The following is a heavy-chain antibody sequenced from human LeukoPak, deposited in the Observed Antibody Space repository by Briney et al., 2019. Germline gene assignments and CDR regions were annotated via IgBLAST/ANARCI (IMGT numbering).Heavy chain of an antibody. D-gene: IGHD6-25*01. J-gene: IGHJ6*03. CDR2: INPNSGGT. CDR3: ASPAASLASRYYYYYMGV. CDR1: GYTFTGYY. V-gene: IGHV1-2*02. Sequence: ASVKVSCKASGYTFTGYYMHWVRQAPGQGLEWMGWINPNSGGTNYAQKFQGRVTMTRDTSISTAYMELSRLRSDDTAVYYCASPAASLASRYYYYYMGVWGKGTTVTVSS.